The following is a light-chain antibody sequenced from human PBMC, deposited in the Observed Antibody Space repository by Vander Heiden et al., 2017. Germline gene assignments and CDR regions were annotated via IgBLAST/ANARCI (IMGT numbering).Light chain of an antibody. CDR1: SSNIGYNS. J-gene: IGLJ3*02. CDR2: YNN. CDR3: GAWDSSLSVVL. Sequence: QSVLTQPPSVSAAPGQKVTSSCSGGSSNIGYNSFSSYQQLPGTAPKFLIYYNNKRPSGIPDRFSGSKSGTSATLDITGLQTGDEAGYYCGAWDSSLSVVLFGGGTKLTVL. V-gene: IGLV1-51*01.